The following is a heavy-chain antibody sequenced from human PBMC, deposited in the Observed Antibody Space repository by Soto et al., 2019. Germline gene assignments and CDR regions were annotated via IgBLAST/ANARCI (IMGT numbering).Heavy chain of an antibody. CDR1: GYTLTELS. Sequence: QVQLVQSGAEVKKPGASVKVSCKVSGYTLTELSMHWVRQAPGKGLEWMGGFDPEDGETIYAQKFQGRVTMTEDTSXDXXYMELSSLRSEDTAVYYCATVPYRCISTSCYALDYWGQGTLVTVSS. D-gene: IGHD2-2*01. CDR2: FDPEDGET. J-gene: IGHJ4*02. CDR3: ATVPYRCISTSCYALDY. V-gene: IGHV1-24*01.